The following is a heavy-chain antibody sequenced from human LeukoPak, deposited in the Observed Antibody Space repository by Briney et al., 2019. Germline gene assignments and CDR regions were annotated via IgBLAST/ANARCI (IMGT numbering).Heavy chain of an antibody. D-gene: IGHD3-9*01. J-gene: IGHJ6*03. Sequence: PGGSLRLSCAASGFTFSSYWVSWVRQAPGKGLEWVANIKQDGSEKYYVDSVKGRFTISRDNAKNSLYLQMNSLRAEDTAVYYCASTILTGYTWGENYMDVWGKGTTVTVSS. V-gene: IGHV3-7*01. CDR1: GFTFSSYW. CDR3: ASTILTGYTWGENYMDV. CDR2: IKQDGSEK.